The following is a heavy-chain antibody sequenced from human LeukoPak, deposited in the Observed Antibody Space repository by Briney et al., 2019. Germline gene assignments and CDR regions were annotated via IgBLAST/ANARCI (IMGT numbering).Heavy chain of an antibody. CDR3: AREVTAMVTYDY. Sequence: ASVTVSCKASGYTLTSYDTHWVRQATGQGLEWMGRISAYNGNTNNAQKLQGRVTMTTDTSTSTDYMELSSLRADDTAVYCCAREVTAMVTYDYWGQGTLVTVSS. J-gene: IGHJ4*02. D-gene: IGHD5-18*01. CDR2: ISAYNGNT. V-gene: IGHV1-18*01. CDR1: GYTLTSYD.